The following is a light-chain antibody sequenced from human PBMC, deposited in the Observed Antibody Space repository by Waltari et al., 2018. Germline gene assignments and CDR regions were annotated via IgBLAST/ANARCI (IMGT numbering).Light chain of an antibody. CDR2: SNN. CDR3: STWDDRLTGVV. J-gene: IGLJ2*01. CDR1: NSNIGSNT. Sequence: QSVLAQPPSASGTPGQRITISCSGSNSNIGSNTVNWYQQFPGTAPRLLIYSNNQRPSGVHDRFSASKSGSSAALAIYGLHSEDEADYYCSTWDDRLTGVVFGGGTKVTVL. V-gene: IGLV1-44*01.